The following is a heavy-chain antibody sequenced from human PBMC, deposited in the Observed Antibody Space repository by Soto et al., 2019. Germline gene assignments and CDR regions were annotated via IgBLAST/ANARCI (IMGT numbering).Heavy chain of an antibody. J-gene: IGHJ6*01. D-gene: IGHD3-3*01. CDR2: ISDYNGNT. CDR3: ARAGGGFLEWSLTRYYYYYGMDV. V-gene: IGHV1-18*04. CDR1: GYPFTRHG. Sequence: ASVKVSSKASGYPFTRHGMSSGRQAPDQGVEWIGWISDYNGNTNYAQKLQGRVTMTTDTSTSTAYMELRSLRSYETAVYYCARAGGGFLEWSLTRYYYYYGMDVWGQGTTVTVSS.